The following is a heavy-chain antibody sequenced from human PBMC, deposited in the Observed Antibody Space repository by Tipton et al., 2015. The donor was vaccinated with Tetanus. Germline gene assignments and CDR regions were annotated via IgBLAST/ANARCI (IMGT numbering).Heavy chain of an antibody. CDR1: GFAISNYY. D-gene: IGHD6-6*01. J-gene: IGHJ5*02. Sequence: TLSLTCSVSGFAISNYYWSWIRQPPGKGLEWIGYMFYSGTTKYNPSLKSRVAISVDRSKNEFSLQLRSVTAADTAVYYCAVRDSSPWVFDPWGPGTLVTVTS. CDR2: MFYSGTT. CDR3: AVRDSSPWVFDP. V-gene: IGHV4-59*03.